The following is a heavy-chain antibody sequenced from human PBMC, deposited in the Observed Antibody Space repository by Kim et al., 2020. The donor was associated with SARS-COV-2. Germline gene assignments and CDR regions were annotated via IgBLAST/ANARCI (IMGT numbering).Heavy chain of an antibody. CDR3: ARERSRKNYFDY. J-gene: IGHJ4*02. V-gene: IGHV1-3*01. Sequence: ASVKVSCKASGYTFTSYAMHWVRQAPGQRLEWMGWINAGNGNTKYSQKFQGRVTITRDTSASTAYMELSSLRSEDTAVYYCARERSRKNYFDYWGQGTLVTVSS. CDR1: GYTFTSYA. CDR2: INAGNGNT.